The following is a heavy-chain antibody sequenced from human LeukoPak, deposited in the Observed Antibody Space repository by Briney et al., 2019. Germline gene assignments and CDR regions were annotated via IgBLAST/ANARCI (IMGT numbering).Heavy chain of an antibody. CDR2: IYYSGST. J-gene: IGHJ5*02. Sequence: ASETLSLTCTVSGGSIRSGGYYWTWIRQHPGKGLEWIGYIYYSGSTCYNPSLKSRVTISMDTSKNQFSLMLSSVTAADTAVYYCAKDRAGFCSGGSCYTTFDPWGQGTLVTVSS. CDR1: GGSIRSGGYY. V-gene: IGHV4-31*03. D-gene: IGHD2-15*01. CDR3: AKDRAGFCSGGSCYTTFDP.